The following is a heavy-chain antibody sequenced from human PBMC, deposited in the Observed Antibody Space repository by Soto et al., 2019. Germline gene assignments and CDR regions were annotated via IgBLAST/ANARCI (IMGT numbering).Heavy chain of an antibody. J-gene: IGHJ4*02. CDR2: IFTTGTTI. D-gene: IGHD3-9*01. Sequence: GSLRLSCVASGFTFSSYSIVWVRQAPGKGLEWVSYIFTTGTTIYYADSVKGRFTVSRDNAKNSLFLLLNSLRAEDTAVYYCARDKDWAFDYWGQGTLVTVSS. CDR1: GFTFSSYS. V-gene: IGHV3-48*03. CDR3: ARDKDWAFDY.